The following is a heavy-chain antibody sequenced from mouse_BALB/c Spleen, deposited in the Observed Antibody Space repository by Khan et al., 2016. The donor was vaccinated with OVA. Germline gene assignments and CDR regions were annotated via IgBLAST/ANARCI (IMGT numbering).Heavy chain of an antibody. J-gene: IGHJ2*01. D-gene: IGHD2-3*01. Sequence: QVQLQQSGPELVRPGVSVKISCKGSGYTFTDYAMYWVKQSHAKSLEWIGLISTYSGNTNYNQKFKGKATMTVDKSSSTAYMELARLTSEDSALYYCARPAYGGYYDYWGQGTTLTVSS. CDR2: ISTYSGNT. CDR3: ARPAYGGYYDY. V-gene: IGHV1S137*01. CDR1: GYTFTDYA.